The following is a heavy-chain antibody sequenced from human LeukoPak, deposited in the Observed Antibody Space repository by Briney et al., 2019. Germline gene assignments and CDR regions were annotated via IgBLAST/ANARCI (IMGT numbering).Heavy chain of an antibody. J-gene: IGHJ4*02. CDR2: ISWDGGST. CDR1: GFTFDDYT. Sequence: HPGGSLRLSCAASGFTFDDYTMHWVRQAPGKGLEWVSLISWDGGSTYYTDSVKGRLTISRDNSKNSLYLQMNSLRTEDTALYYCAKSNDYSNYVLDYWGQGTLVTVSS. D-gene: IGHD4-11*01. V-gene: IGHV3-43*01. CDR3: AKSNDYSNYVLDY.